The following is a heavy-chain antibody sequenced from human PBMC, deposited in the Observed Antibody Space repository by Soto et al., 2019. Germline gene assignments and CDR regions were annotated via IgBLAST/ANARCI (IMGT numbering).Heavy chain of an antibody. J-gene: IGHJ4*02. Sequence: QVQLVESGGGVVQPGRSLRLSCAASGFTFSSYAMHWVRQAPGKGLEWVAVISYDGSNKYYADSVKGRFTISGDNSRNELYLEMNGLLAEDTAVYYCARGDGYSAARTFDYRGQGTLVTVSS. CDR1: GFTFSSYA. CDR3: ARGDGYSAARTFDY. CDR2: ISYDGSNK. V-gene: IGHV3-30-3*01. D-gene: IGHD4-4*01.